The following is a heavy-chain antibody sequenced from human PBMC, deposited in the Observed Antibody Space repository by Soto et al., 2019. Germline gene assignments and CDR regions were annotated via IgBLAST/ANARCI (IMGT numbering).Heavy chain of an antibody. CDR3: ARRDRNAHSGAYYYFGY. Sequence: SVKVSCKASGYTFTSYGISWVRQAPGQGLEWMGGIIPIFGTTNYARKCQARVTITADEATRRAYMELSSLRSEDTAVYHCARRDRNAHSGAYYYFGYWGQGTLFTAAS. CDR2: IIPIFGTT. CDR1: GYTFTSYG. J-gene: IGHJ4*02. D-gene: IGHD3-22*01. V-gene: IGHV1-69*13.